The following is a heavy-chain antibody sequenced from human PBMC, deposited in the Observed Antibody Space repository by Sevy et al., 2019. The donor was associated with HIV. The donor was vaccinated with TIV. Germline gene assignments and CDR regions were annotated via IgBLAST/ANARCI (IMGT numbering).Heavy chain of an antibody. J-gene: IGHJ4*02. CDR3: ASGNYDYVWGSPSSFDY. Sequence: SETLSLTCTVSGGSISSGGYYCSWIRQHPGKGLEWIGYIYYSGSTYYNPSLKSRVTISVDTSKNQFSLKLSSVTAADTAVYYCASGNYDYVWGSPSSFDYWGQGTLVTVSS. V-gene: IGHV4-31*03. CDR1: GGSISSGGYY. CDR2: IYYSGST. D-gene: IGHD3-16*01.